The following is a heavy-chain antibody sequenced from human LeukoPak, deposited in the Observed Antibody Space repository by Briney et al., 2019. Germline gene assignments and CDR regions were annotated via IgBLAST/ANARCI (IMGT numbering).Heavy chain of an antibody. CDR2: INHGGST. J-gene: IGHJ4*02. D-gene: IGHD3-3*01. Sequence: SETLSLTCAVYGGSFSGYYWSWIRQPPEKGLELIGEINHGGSTNYNPSLKSRVTISVDTSKNQFSLKLSSVTAADTAVYYCARGHNFDFWSGTFKFDYWGQGTLVTVSS. CDR3: ARGHNFDFWSGTFKFDY. CDR1: GGSFSGYY. V-gene: IGHV4-34*01.